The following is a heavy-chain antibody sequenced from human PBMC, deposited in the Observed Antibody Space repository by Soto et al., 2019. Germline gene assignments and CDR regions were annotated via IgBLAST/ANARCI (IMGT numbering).Heavy chain of an antibody. Sequence: EVQLVESGGGLVQPGGSLRLSCAASAFTLSNYWMSWVRQAPGKGLEWVANIKQDGSEKYYVDSVKGRFTISRDNAKNSLYLHMNSLRAEDTAVYYCARAGRGQRLVCCLDVWGQGTTVTVSS. V-gene: IGHV3-7*03. CDR2: IKQDGSEK. CDR1: AFTLSNYW. D-gene: IGHD6-13*01. J-gene: IGHJ6*02. CDR3: ARAGRGQRLVCCLDV.